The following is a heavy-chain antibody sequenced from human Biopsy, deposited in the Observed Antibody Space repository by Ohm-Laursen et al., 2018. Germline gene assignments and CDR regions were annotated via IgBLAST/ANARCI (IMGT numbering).Heavy chain of an antibody. CDR3: ARGSNEYGGLYFPH. CDR2: ISHTGYT. D-gene: IGHD4-23*01. V-gene: IGHV4-59*11. Sequence: SETLSLTCTVSGGSFTGHYWTWIRQPPGKGLEWIGHISHTGYTSYKSSLKGRVTISLDTSRKHFSLRLTSLAAADTAVYYCARGSNEYGGLYFPHWGQGTLATVSS. CDR1: GGSFTGHY. J-gene: IGHJ1*01.